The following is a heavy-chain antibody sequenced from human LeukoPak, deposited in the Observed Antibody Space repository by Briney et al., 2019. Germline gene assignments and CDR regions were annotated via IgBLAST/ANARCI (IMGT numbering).Heavy chain of an antibody. V-gene: IGHV4-39*07. CDR1: GGSISSGGYY. CDR2: INHSGST. Sequence: ASETLSLTCTVSGGSISSGGYYWSWIRQPPGKGLEWIGEINHSGSTNYNPSLKSRVTISVDTSKNQFSLKLSSVTAADTAVYYCARGGGIVGAIWDFDYWGQGTLVTVSS. D-gene: IGHD1-26*01. J-gene: IGHJ4*02. CDR3: ARGGGIVGAIWDFDY.